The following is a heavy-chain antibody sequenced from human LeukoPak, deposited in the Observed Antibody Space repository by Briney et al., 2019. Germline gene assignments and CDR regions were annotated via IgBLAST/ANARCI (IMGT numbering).Heavy chain of an antibody. Sequence: PGGSLRLSCAASGFIFSTFAMHWVRQAPGKGLEWVAVVSYDGTNKYYADSVKGRFTISSDNSNSTLYLQMSSLRSEDTAVYYCARGSIAARPALHYFDNWGQGTLVTVSS. V-gene: IGHV3-30*04. CDR1: GFIFSTFA. D-gene: IGHD6-6*01. J-gene: IGHJ4*02. CDR3: ARGSIAARPALHYFDN. CDR2: VSYDGTNK.